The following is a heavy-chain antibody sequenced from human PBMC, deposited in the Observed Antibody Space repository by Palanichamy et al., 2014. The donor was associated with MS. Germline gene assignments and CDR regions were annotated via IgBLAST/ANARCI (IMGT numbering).Heavy chain of an antibody. D-gene: IGHD3-3*01. Sequence: GFTSVAMLCTGSARAPGKGLEWVAVISYDGSNKYYADSVKGRFTISRDNSKNTLYLQMNSLRAEDTAVYYCARGSYDFWRTWGQGTLVTVSS. CDR1: GFTSVAML. J-gene: IGHJ4*02. CDR2: ISYDGSNK. CDR3: ARGSYDFWRT. V-gene: IGHV3-30*04.